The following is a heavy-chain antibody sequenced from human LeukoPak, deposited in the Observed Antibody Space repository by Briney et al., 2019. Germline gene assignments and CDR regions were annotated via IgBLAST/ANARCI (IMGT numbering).Heavy chain of an antibody. CDR1: RGSFSDYK. CDR2: IDHSGSA. J-gene: IGHJ4*02. V-gene: IGHV4-34*01. Sequence: SETLSLTCAVYRGSFSDYKWTWIRQTPGKGLEWIGQIDHSGSAKYNPSLKSQVTMSIDTSKRQCSLELTSVTAADTAVYYCARGCPGYWGQGTLVTVSS. CDR3: ARGCPGY.